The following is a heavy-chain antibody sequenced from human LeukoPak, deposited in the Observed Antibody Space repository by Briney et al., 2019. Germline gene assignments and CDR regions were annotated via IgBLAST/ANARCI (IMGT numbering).Heavy chain of an antibody. Sequence: GGSLRLSCAASGFTFSSYAMSWVRQAPGKGVEWVSAISGSGGSTYYADSVKGRFTISRENSHTPLYLQMNSLRAEATAVYYCAKTGQWLVEGYFAYWGQGTLVTVSS. J-gene: IGHJ4*02. CDR1: GFTFSSYA. CDR3: AKTGQWLVEGYFAY. CDR2: ISGSGGST. D-gene: IGHD6-19*01. V-gene: IGHV3-23*01.